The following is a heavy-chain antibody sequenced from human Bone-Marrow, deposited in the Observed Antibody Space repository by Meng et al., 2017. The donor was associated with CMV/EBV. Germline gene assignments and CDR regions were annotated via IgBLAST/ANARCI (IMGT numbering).Heavy chain of an antibody. CDR3: ARELSCRSFPMDV. D-gene: IGHD3-10*01. J-gene: IGHJ6*02. CDR1: GFTFSDYY. Sequence: GGSLRLSCAASGFTFSDYYMSWIRQAPGKGLEWVSYISSSGSTTDYAGSVKGRFTISRDNAKSSLYLQMNSLRVEDTAVYYCARELSCRSFPMDVWGHGTTVTVSS. CDR2: ISSSGSTT. V-gene: IGHV3-11*01.